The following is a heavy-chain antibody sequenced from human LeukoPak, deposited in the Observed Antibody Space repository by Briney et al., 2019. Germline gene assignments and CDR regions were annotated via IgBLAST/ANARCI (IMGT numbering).Heavy chain of an antibody. J-gene: IGHJ6*03. Sequence: PGGSLRLSXAASGFTFSDYYMSWIRQAPGKGLEWVSYISSSGSTIYYADSVKGRFTISRDNAKNSLYLQMNSLRAEDTAVYYCARDHYIAVYYYYMDVWGKGTTVTVSS. CDR1: GFTFSDYY. V-gene: IGHV3-11*04. CDR2: ISSSGSTI. CDR3: ARDHYIAVYYYYMDV. D-gene: IGHD4-11*01.